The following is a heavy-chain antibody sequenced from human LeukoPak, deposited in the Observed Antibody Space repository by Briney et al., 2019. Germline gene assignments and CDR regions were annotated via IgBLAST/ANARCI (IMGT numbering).Heavy chain of an antibody. Sequence: SVKVSCKASGGTFSSYAISWVRQAPGQGLEWMGGIIPIFGTANYAQKFQGRVTITADKSTSTAYMELSSLRSEDTAVYYCARDYGSGSYGSSYYYYYYMDVWGKGTTVTISS. CDR3: ARDYGSGSYGSSYYYYYYMDV. D-gene: IGHD3-10*01. V-gene: IGHV1-69*06. CDR2: IIPIFGTA. J-gene: IGHJ6*03. CDR1: GGTFSSYA.